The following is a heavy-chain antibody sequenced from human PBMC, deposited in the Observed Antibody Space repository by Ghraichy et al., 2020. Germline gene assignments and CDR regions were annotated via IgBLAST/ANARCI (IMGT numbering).Heavy chain of an antibody. CDR1: GGSMTTTGYY. V-gene: IGHV4-31*03. Sequence: SETLSLTCTVSGGSMTTTGYYWTWIRHHPGKGLEWLGNIFHSGRTHYNPSLKSRLTISVDTSKKQFSLKVTSVTAADTAVYYCAREVVPAAIAGVYQYGLDVWGQGTTVTVSS. CDR2: IFHSGRT. J-gene: IGHJ6*02. CDR3: AREVVPAAIAGVYQYGLDV. D-gene: IGHD2-2*02.